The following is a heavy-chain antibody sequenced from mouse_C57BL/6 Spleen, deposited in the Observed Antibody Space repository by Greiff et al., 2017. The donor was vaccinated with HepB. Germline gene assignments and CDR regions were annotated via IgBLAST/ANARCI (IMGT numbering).Heavy chain of an antibody. CDR3: ARGNWDDFDY. CDR1: GYTFTSYW. Sequence: QVQLKQPGAELVRPGSSVKLSCKASGYTFTSYWMHWVKQRPIQGLEWIGNIDPSDSETHYNQKFKDKATLTVDKSSSTAYMQLSSLTSEDSAVYYCARGNWDDFDYWGQGTTLTVSS. V-gene: IGHV1-52*01. J-gene: IGHJ2*01. CDR2: IDPSDSET. D-gene: IGHD4-1*01.